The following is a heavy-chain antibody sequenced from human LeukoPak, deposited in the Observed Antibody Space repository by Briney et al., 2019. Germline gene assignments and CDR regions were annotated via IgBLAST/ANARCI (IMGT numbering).Heavy chain of an antibody. CDR1: GGSISSGGYY. J-gene: IGHJ2*01. Sequence: SQTLSLTCTVSGGSISSGGYYWSWIRQHPGKGLEWIGYIYYSGSTYYNPSLKSRVTISVDTSKNQFSLKLSSVTAADTAVYYCAKYSSSWGWYFDLWGRGTLVTVSS. V-gene: IGHV4-31*03. CDR3: AKYSSSWGWYFDL. D-gene: IGHD6-13*01. CDR2: IYYSGST.